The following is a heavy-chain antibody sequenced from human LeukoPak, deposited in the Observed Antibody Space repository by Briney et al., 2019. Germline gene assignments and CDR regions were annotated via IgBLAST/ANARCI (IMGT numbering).Heavy chain of an antibody. V-gene: IGHV1-2*02. CDR1: GYTFTGYY. Sequence: GASVKVSCKASGYTFTGYYMHWVRQAPGQGLEWMGWINPNSGGTNYAQNFQGRVTMTRDTSISTAYMELSGLRSDDTAIYYCERGMSPYYFDYWGQGTLVTVSS. CDR2: INPNSGGT. J-gene: IGHJ4*02. CDR3: ERGMSPYYFDY.